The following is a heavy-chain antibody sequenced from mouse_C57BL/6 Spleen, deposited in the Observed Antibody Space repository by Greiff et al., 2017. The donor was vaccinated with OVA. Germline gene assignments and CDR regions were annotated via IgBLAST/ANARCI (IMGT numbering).Heavy chain of an antibody. J-gene: IGHJ1*03. CDR3: ARDAWPYWYFDV. CDR1: GFTFSDFY. CDR2: SRNKANDYTT. Sequence: EVMLVESGGGLVQSGRSLRLSCATSGFTFSDFYMEWVRQAPGKGLEWIAASRNKANDYTTEYSASVKGRFIVSRDTSQSILYLQMNALRAEDTAIYYCARDAWPYWYFDVWGTGTTVTVSS. V-gene: IGHV7-1*01.